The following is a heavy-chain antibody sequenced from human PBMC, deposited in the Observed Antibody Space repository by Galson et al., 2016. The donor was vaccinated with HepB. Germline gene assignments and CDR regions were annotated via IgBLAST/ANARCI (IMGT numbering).Heavy chain of an antibody. CDR1: GYTFTTFG. CDR3: ARSGDGNWFET. Sequence: SVKVSCKASGYTFTTFGIAWVRRAPGQGLEWMGWISGYDGTTHYAQNLRGRTTMTADTSTTTVHMELRSLRSDDTAMYYCARSGDGNWFETWGQGTLVTVSS. D-gene: IGHD7-27*01. V-gene: IGHV1-18*04. J-gene: IGHJ5*02. CDR2: ISGYDGTT.